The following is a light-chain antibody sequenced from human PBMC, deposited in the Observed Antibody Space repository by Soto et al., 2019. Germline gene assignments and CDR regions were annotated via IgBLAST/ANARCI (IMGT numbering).Light chain of an antibody. CDR3: QQYNNWPPYT. CDR2: AAS. CDR1: QNINRN. Sequence: EIVMTQSPATLSVSPGEGATLSCRASQNINRNLAWYQQRAGQAPRLLIYAASTRAAGIPARFSGSGSGTEFTLTISSLQSEDFALYYCQQYNNWPPYTFGQGTKVDI. V-gene: IGKV3-15*01. J-gene: IGKJ2*01.